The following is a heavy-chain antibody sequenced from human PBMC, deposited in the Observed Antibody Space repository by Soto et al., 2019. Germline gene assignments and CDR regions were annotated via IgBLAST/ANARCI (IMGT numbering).Heavy chain of an antibody. CDR3: AIRASYYDSSGYFDY. CDR2: ISSSSSYI. D-gene: IGHD3-22*01. Sequence: PGGSLRLSCAASGFTFSSYNMNWVRQAPGKGLEWVSSISSSSSYIYYADSVKGRFTISRDNAKNSLYLQMNSLRAEDTAVYYCAIRASYYDSSGYFDYWGQGTLVTVSS. CDR1: GFTFSSYN. V-gene: IGHV3-21*01. J-gene: IGHJ4*02.